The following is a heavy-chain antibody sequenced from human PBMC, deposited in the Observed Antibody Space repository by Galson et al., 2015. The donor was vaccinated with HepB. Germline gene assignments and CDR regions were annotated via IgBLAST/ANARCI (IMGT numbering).Heavy chain of an antibody. CDR1: GFTFKNYG. Sequence: SLRLSCAASGFTFKNYGMSWVRQAPGKGLEWVSGIHGNGDYTYYVESVKGRFTISGDNSKNTLFLQMNSLRVDDTAIYYCAKEGAEVGHPKFDSWGQGIQVTVSS. CDR3: AKEGAEVGHPKFDS. CDR2: IHGNGDYT. D-gene: IGHD3/OR15-3a*01. J-gene: IGHJ4*02. V-gene: IGHV3-23*01.